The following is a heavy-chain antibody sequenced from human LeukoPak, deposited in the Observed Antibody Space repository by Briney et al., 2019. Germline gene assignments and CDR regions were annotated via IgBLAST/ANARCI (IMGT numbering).Heavy chain of an antibody. J-gene: IGHJ4*02. CDR2: IYYSGST. CDR1: GGSISSSSYY. Sequence: WETLPLTCTVSGGSISSSSYYWGWIRQPPGQGLEWIGTIYYSGSTYYNPSLKRRVTISVDTSKNQFSLKLSSVTAADTAVYYCARYVLSVAGTSLWGQGTLVSVSS. D-gene: IGHD6-19*01. CDR3: ARYVLSVAGTSL. V-gene: IGHV4-39*01.